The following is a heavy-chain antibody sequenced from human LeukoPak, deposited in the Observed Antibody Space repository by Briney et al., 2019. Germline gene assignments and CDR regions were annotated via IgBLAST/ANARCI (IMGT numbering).Heavy chain of an antibody. CDR2: FSAYNGNT. J-gene: IGHJ3*02. D-gene: IGHD4-17*01. CDR3: ASSLDDYGDDAFDI. V-gene: IGHV1-18*01. CDR1: GYTFTSYG. Sequence: GASVKVSCKASGYTFTSYGISWVRQAPGQGLEWMGWFSAYNGNTNYAQKLQGRVTMTTDTSTSTAYMELRSLRSDDTAVYYCASSLDDYGDDAFDIWGQGTMVTVSS.